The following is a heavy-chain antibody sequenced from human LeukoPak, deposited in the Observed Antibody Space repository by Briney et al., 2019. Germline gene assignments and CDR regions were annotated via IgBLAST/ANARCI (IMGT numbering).Heavy chain of an antibody. V-gene: IGHV3-53*01. D-gene: IGHD2-2*02. CDR2: IHSSGAT. Sequence: GGSLRLSCAASGFTGSNNYVSWVRQAPGMGLEWVSAIHSSGATCYADSVKGRFTISRDNSKNTLYLQMNSLRAEDTAVYYCARSQGYCSSTSCYKRMWFDPWGQGTLVTVSS. CDR1: GFTGSNNY. CDR3: ARSQGYCSSTSCYKRMWFDP. J-gene: IGHJ5*02.